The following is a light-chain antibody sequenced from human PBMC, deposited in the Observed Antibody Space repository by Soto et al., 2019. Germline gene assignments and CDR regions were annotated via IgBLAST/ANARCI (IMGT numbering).Light chain of an antibody. V-gene: IGLV2-14*01. Sequence: QSVLTQPASVIGSPVQPITISCTRTVSDVCYYNYVPWYQRHPGKAPKLMVYEVSNRSSGVSNRFCGSKCGNTASLTISGLQAEDEADYYCTSFTATSTYVFGTGTKVTVL. J-gene: IGLJ1*01. CDR2: EVS. CDR3: TSFTATSTYV. CDR1: VSDVCYYNY.